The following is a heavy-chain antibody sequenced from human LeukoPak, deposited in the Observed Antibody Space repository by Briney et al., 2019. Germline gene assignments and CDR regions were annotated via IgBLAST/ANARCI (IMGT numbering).Heavy chain of an antibody. Sequence: ASVKVSCTVSGSSLTELSLYWVRQAPGKGLEWMGGFDVIDGETFYAQKFQGRVTMTEDSSADTDYMDLRSLTSDDTALYYCAAGRPYSLLDYWGQGALVTVSS. D-gene: IGHD5-18*01. CDR3: AAGRPYSLLDY. V-gene: IGHV1-24*01. CDR2: FDVIDGET. CDR1: GSSLTELS. J-gene: IGHJ4*02.